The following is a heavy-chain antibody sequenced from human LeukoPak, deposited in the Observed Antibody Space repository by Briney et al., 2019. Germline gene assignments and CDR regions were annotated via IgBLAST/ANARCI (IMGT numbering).Heavy chain of an antibody. CDR3: AKKWSTVNAFDI. J-gene: IGHJ3*02. V-gene: IGHV3-30*02. D-gene: IGHD5/OR15-5a*01. Sequence: GGSLRLSCAASRFTFSSYGMHWVRQAPGKGLEWVAVIRYDGNNKYYADSVKGRFTISRDNSKNTLYLQMNSLRAEDTAVYYCAKKWSTVNAFDIWGQGTMVTVSS. CDR2: IRYDGNNK. CDR1: RFTFSSYG.